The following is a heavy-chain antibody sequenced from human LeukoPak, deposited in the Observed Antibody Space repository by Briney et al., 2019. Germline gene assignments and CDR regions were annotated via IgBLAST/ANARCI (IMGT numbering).Heavy chain of an antibody. J-gene: IGHJ4*02. Sequence: GGSLRLSCAASGFTFSSYWMHWVRQAPGKGLVWVARMNGDGSSTDYADSVKGRFTISRDYAKNTLYLQMNSLRVEDTDMYYCARGGENSGFDYWGQGTLVIVSS. D-gene: IGHD6-19*01. CDR2: MNGDGSST. V-gene: IGHV3-74*01. CDR1: GFTFSSYW. CDR3: ARGGENSGFDY.